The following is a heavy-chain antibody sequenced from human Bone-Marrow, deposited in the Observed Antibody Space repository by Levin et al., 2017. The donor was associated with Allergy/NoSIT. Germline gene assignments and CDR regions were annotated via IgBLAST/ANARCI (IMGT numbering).Heavy chain of an antibody. CDR2: IDGDGSGQ. Sequence: GESLKISCAASGFTFSSHWMKWVRQAPGKGLEWVADIDGDGSGQYYVDSVKGRLIISRDNAKNSLYLQLNSLRAEDTAVYYCVKDQSWASYNWGQGTMVTVSS. J-gene: IGHJ3*01. V-gene: IGHV3-7*01. D-gene: IGHD3-10*01. CDR1: GFTFSSHW. CDR3: VKDQSWASYN.